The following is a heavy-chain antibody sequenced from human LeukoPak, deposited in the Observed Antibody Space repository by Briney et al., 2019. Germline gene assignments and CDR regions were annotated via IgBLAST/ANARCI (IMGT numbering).Heavy chain of an antibody. V-gene: IGHV3-33*01. J-gene: IGHJ4*02. CDR2: IWYDGSNK. CDR1: GLTFRSHG. D-gene: IGHD3-10*01. Sequence: PGRSLRLSCAASGLTFRSHGMHWVRQAPGKGLEWVAVIWYDGSNKYYADSVKGRFTISRDNSKNTLYLEMNSLRAEDTAVYYCARDRRGSENYHYFDYWGQGTLVTVSS. CDR3: ARDRRGSENYHYFDY.